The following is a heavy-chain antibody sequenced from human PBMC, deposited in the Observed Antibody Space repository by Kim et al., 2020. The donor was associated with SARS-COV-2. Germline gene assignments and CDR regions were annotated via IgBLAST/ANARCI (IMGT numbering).Heavy chain of an antibody. CDR3: AKGGRVSSSGWFRSLVGV. CDR1: GFTFSSYA. Sequence: GGSLRLSCAASGFTFSSYAMSWVRQAPGKGLEWVSAISGSGGSTYYADSVKGRFTISRDNSKNTLYLQMNSLRAEDTAVYYCAKGGRVSSSGWFRSLVGVWGQGTTVTVSS. V-gene: IGHV3-23*01. D-gene: IGHD6-19*01. CDR2: ISGSGGST. J-gene: IGHJ6*02.